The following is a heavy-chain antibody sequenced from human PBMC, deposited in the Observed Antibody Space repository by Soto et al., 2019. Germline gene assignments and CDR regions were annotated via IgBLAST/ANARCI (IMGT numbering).Heavy chain of an antibody. Sequence: PGGSLILSCAASGVTVGSNYMSWVRQAPGKGLEWVSVIYSEGTPYYADSVKGRFTISRENSNNTLYLQMNNLRAEDTAVYYCARSTYYDILTGSYYYYAMDVWGQGTTVTVSS. J-gene: IGHJ6*02. CDR1: GVTVGSNY. D-gene: IGHD3-9*01. CDR2: IYSEGTP. V-gene: IGHV3-53*01. CDR3: ARSTYYDILTGSYYYYAMDV.